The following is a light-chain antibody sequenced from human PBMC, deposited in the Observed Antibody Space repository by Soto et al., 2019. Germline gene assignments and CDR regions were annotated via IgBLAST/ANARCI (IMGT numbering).Light chain of an antibody. V-gene: IGLV2-14*01. CDR2: EVS. CDR3: SSYKQQHSKV. Sequence: QSVLTQPASVSGSPGQSITISCTGTSSDVGGYNYVSWYQQHPGKAPKLMIYEVSNRPSGVSNRFSGSKSGNTASLTISGLQAEDEADYYCSSYKQQHSKVFGGGTKLTVL. J-gene: IGLJ3*02. CDR1: SSDVGGYNY.